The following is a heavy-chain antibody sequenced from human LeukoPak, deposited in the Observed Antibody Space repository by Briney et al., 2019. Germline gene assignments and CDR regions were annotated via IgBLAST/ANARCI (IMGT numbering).Heavy chain of an antibody. CDR2: ISTSGNT. V-gene: IGHV4-4*07. CDR1: GGSISSYY. J-gene: IGHJ4*02. Sequence: SXTLSLTCTVSGGSISSYYWTWIRQPAGKGLEWIGRISTSGNTNYTPSLKSRLTMSVDTSRNQFSLKLTSVTAADAAVYYCARGEGNYFDYWGQGALVTVSS. CDR3: ARGEGNYFDY.